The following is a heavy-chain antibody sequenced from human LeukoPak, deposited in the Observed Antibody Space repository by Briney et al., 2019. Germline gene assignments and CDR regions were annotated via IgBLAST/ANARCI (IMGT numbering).Heavy chain of an antibody. V-gene: IGHV1-69*13. D-gene: IGHD1-7*01. Sequence: GASVKVSCKTSGGTFSSYAISWVRQAPGQGLEWMGGIIPISGTTDNAQKFQGRVTITADASTSTAYMELSSLRSEDTALYYCAENWNCDFWGQGTLVTVSS. CDR3: AENWNCDF. J-gene: IGHJ4*02. CDR2: IIPISGTT. CDR1: GGTFSSYA.